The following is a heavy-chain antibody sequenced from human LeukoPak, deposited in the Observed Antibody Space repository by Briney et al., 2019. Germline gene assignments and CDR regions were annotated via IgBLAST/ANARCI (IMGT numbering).Heavy chain of an antibody. J-gene: IGHJ4*02. Sequence: PGGSLRLSCAASGFAFRSHWMHWVRQAPGKGLVWVSRIKGDESYTNHADSVKGRFTISRDNAKNTLYLQMNSLRAEDTAVYFCAKRGVVIRVILVGFHKEAYYFDSWGQGALVTVSS. CDR2: IKGDESYT. D-gene: IGHD3-10*01. CDR3: AKRGVVIRVILVGFHKEAYYFDS. CDR1: GFAFRSHW. V-gene: IGHV3-74*01.